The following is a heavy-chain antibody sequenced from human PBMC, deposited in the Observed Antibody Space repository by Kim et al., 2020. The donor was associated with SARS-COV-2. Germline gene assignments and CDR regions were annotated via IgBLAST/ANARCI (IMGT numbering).Heavy chain of an antibody. J-gene: IGHJ6*02. V-gene: IGHV4-59*09. D-gene: IGHD3-9*01. Sequence: RVTISVDTSKNQFSLKLSSVTAADTAVYYCARGSDILTGYYTYYYYGMDVWGQGTTVTVSS. CDR3: ARGSDILTGYYTYYYYGMDV.